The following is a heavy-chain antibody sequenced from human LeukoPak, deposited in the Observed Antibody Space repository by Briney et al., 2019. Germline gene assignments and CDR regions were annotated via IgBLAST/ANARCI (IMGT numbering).Heavy chain of an antibody. CDR1: GFTFNTFN. V-gene: IGHV3-21*01. J-gene: IGHJ4*02. CDR2: ITSGGDYI. CDR3: ARGHYDVLAASYKWTPDY. D-gene: IGHD3-9*01. Sequence: PGGSLRLSCAASGFTFNTFNMDWVRQAPGKGLEWVSSITSGGDYIYYADSVKGRFTTSRDNAKNSLSLQLNSLRVEDTAVYYCARGHYDVLAASYKWTPDYWGQGTLVTVSS.